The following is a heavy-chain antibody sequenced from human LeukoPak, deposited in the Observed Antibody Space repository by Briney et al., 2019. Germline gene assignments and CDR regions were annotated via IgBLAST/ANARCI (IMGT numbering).Heavy chain of an antibody. CDR1: GFTFDDYA. V-gene: IGHV3-9*01. J-gene: IGHJ4*02. D-gene: IGHD3-9*01. CDR3: AKGMTYFDWLTPLNY. CDR2: ISWNSGSI. Sequence: HTGGSLRLSCAASGFTFDDYAMHWVRQAPGKGLEWVSGISWNSGSIGYADSVEGRFTISRDNAKNSLYLQMNSLRAEDTALYYCAKGMTYFDWLTPLNYWGQGTLVTVSS.